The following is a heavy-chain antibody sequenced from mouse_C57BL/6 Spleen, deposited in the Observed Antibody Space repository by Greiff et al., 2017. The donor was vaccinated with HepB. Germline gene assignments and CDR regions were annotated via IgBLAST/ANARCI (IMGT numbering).Heavy chain of an antibody. CDR1: GYTFTSYW. Sequence: QVHVKQPGAELVKPGASVKMSCKASGYTFTSYWITWVKQRPGQGLEWIGDIYPGSGSTNYNEKFKSKATLTVDTSSSTAYMQLSSLTSEDSAVYYCAIYDYDDVDYYAMDYWGQGTSVTVSS. D-gene: IGHD2-4*01. J-gene: IGHJ4*01. V-gene: IGHV1-55*01. CDR3: AIYDYDDVDYYAMDY. CDR2: IYPGSGST.